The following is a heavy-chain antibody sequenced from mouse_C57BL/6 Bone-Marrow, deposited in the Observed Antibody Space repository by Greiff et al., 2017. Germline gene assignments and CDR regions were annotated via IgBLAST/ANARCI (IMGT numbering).Heavy chain of an antibody. CDR1: GFSLTSYG. J-gene: IGHJ3*01. Sequence: VQLVESGPGLVQPSQSLSITCTVSGFSLTSYGVHWVRQSPGKGLEWLGVIWSGGSTDYNAAFISRLSLSKDNSKSQVFFKMTSLQADDTAIYYWAGYDYDEAWFAYWGQGTLVTVSA. CDR3: AGYDYDEAWFAY. V-gene: IGHV2-2*01. D-gene: IGHD2-4*01. CDR2: IWSGGST.